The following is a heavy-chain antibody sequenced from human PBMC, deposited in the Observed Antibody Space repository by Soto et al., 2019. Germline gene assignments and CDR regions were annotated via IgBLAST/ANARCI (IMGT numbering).Heavy chain of an antibody. V-gene: IGHV1-2*02. Sequence: ASVKVSCKASGYTFTGYYMHWVRQAPGQGLEWMGWINPNSGGTNYAQKFQGRVTMTRDTSISTAYMELSRLRSDDTAVYYCARWTGTTTNYYGMDVWGQGTTVTVSS. D-gene: IGHD1-1*01. CDR1: GYTFTGYY. CDR3: ARWTGTTTNYYGMDV. CDR2: INPNSGGT. J-gene: IGHJ6*02.